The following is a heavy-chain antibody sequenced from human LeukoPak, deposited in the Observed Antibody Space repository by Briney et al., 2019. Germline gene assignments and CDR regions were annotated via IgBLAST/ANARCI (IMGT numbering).Heavy chain of an antibody. Sequence: KAGESLKISCEGSANAFTSCWIGWVRQMPGKGLEWMGIIFPGDSDTRYSPSFQGQVTISADKSITTAYLQWSSLKASDTAMYYCARLYNGYGPDFWGQGTLVTVSS. J-gene: IGHJ4*02. CDR2: IFPGDSDT. V-gene: IGHV5-51*03. CDR3: ARLYNGYGPDF. D-gene: IGHD5-12*01. CDR1: ANAFTSCW.